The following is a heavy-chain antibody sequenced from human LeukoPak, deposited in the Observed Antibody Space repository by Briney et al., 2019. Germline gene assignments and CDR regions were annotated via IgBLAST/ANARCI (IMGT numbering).Heavy chain of an antibody. CDR2: ISSSNNYI. V-gene: IGHV3-21*06. CDR1: GFTFSAYS. Sequence: PGGSLRLSCAASGFTFSAYSMNWVRQAPGKGLEWVSSISSSNNYIYYADSVKGRLTISRDNAKNSVYLQMNSLRAEDTAVYYCARDRGSGDGDFDYWGQGILVTVSS. J-gene: IGHJ4*02. CDR3: ARDRGSGDGDFDY. D-gene: IGHD1-26*01.